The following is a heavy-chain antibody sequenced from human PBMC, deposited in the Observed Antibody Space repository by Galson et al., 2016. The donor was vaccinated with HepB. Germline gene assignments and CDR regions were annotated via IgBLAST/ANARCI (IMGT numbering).Heavy chain of an antibody. D-gene: IGHD1-26*01. V-gene: IGHV3-13*01. CDR1: GFTFSRYD. CDR3: ARHLSVGATGYYYALDV. Sequence: SLRLSCAASGFTFSRYDMHWVRQGIGKGLEWVSATGPAGDTYYPASVKGRFTISRENAKNSLYLQMNSLRAEDTAVYYCARHLSVGATGYYYALDVWGQGVTVTVSS. CDR2: TGPAGDT. J-gene: IGHJ6*02.